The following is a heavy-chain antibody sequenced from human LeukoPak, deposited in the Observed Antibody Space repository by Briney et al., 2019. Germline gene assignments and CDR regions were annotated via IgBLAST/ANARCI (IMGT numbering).Heavy chain of an antibody. CDR2: ISACNGNT. V-gene: IGHV1-18*01. CDR1: GYTFTING. Sequence: ASVTLSFTSSGYTFTINGISWGRHAPGQGLERMGWISACNGNTNYAQKLQGRVTMTTDTSPSTAYMELRSLRSDDTAVYYCARGAILTGYYSPFDYWGQGTLVTVSS. J-gene: IGHJ4*02. CDR3: ARGAILTGYYSPFDY. D-gene: IGHD3-9*01.